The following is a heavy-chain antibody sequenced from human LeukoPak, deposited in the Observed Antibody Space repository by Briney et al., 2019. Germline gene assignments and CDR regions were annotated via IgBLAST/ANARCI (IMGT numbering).Heavy chain of an antibody. V-gene: IGHV3-23*01. Sequence: GALVLSWAASGFTSNSYAMGLVRPAPGKGLEWVSAISGSGGSTYYADSVKGRFTISRDNSKNTLYLQMNSLRAEDTAVYYCAKRVTVTNILDYWGQGTLVTVSS. D-gene: IGHD4-17*01. J-gene: IGHJ4*02. CDR2: ISGSGGST. CDR3: AKRVTVTNILDY. CDR1: GFTSNSYA.